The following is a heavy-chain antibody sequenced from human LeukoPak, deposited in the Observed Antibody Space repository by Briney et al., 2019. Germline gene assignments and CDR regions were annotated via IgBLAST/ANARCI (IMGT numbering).Heavy chain of an antibody. CDR3: ARGLYGSPGDN. CDR2: IKQGGSEN. J-gene: IGHJ4*02. V-gene: IGHV3-7*01. Sequence: HPGGSLRLSCAASGFTFNTHWMAWVRQAPGKGLDWVASIKQGGSENFYVDSVKGRFTISRDDAKNSLYLQMNSLRAEDTAVYYCARGLYGSPGDNWGQGTLVSVSS. CDR1: GFTFNTHW. D-gene: IGHD1-26*01.